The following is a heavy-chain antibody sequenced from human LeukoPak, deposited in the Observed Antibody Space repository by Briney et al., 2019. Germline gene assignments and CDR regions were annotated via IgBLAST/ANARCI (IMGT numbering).Heavy chain of an antibody. D-gene: IGHD6-13*01. CDR2: IHGNGST. J-gene: IGHJ6*03. Sequence: SETLSLTCTVSGASIATYSWNWIRQPAGKGLEWIGRIHGNGSTNYNPSLKSRVTMSLDTSKSQFSLKLPSVTAADTALYYCARDMVSTWPYFYSYYYMDVWGQGTTVAVSS. CDR3: ARDMVSTWPYFYSYYYMDV. CDR1: GASIATYS. V-gene: IGHV4-4*07.